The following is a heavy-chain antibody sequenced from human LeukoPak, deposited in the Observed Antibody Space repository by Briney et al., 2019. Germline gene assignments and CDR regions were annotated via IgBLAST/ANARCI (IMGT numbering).Heavy chain of an antibody. CDR2: ISSSSSYI. D-gene: IGHD2-15*01. Sequence: GGSLRLSCAASGFTFSSYSMNWVRQAPGKGLEWVSSISSSSSYIYYADSVKGRFTISRDNAKNSLYLQMNSLRAEDTAVYYCARVGGRYCSGGSCYSSNGWYGGLNYWGQGTPVTVSS. CDR3: ARVGGRYCSGGSCYSSNGWYGGLNY. V-gene: IGHV3-21*01. J-gene: IGHJ4*02. CDR1: GFTFSSYS.